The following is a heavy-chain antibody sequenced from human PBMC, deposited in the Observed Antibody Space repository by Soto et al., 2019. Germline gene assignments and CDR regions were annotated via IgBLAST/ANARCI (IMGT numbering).Heavy chain of an antibody. Sequence: QVQEQESGPGLVKPSETLSLTCTGSGGSISTYYWCWIRQPPGKGLEWIGYVTYSGGPTYNPSLKSRVTISVDTSKKFSLNLTSVTAADTAVYYCARDAGYQLTGAFDIWGQGPMVTVSS. CDR3: ARDAGYQLTGAFDI. J-gene: IGHJ3*02. V-gene: IGHV4-59*01. CDR1: GGSISTYY. CDR2: VTYSGGP. D-gene: IGHD2-2*01.